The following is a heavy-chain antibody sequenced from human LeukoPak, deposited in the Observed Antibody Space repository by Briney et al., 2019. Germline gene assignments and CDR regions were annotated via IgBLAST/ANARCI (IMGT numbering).Heavy chain of an antibody. J-gene: IGHJ4*02. V-gene: IGHV1-2*02. Sequence: GASVKVSCKASGYTFTGYYMHWVRQAPGQGLEWMGWINPNSGGTNYAQKFQGRVTMTRDTSISTAYMELSRLRSDDTAVYYCARDHGYSSSSPYFDYWGQGTLVTVSS. CDR1: GYTFTGYY. CDR2: INPNSGGT. CDR3: ARDHGYSSSSPYFDY. D-gene: IGHD6-6*01.